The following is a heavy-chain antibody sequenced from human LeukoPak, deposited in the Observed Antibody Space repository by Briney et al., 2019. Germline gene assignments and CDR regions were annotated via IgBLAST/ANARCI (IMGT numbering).Heavy chain of an antibody. D-gene: IGHD4-17*01. Sequence: GSLXLSCAASGFTFSSHWMXXXXXXPGKGLXWVAXXXQDGSEKYSVDXXXXRFTIXXXNAKNSMYLQMNSLRAEDTAVYYCARYGDYWYFQHWGQGTLVTVSS. CDR3: ARYGDYWYFQH. V-gene: IGHV3-7*01. CDR2: XXQDGSEK. J-gene: IGHJ1*01. CDR1: GFTFSSHW.